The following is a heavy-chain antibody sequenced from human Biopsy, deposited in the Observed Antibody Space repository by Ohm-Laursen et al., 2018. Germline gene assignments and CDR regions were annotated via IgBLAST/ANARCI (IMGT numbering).Heavy chain of an antibody. Sequence: SLRLSCAASGFSVSSYDMNWVRQAPGKGLEWISYISETSSHIYDADSVRGRFTVARDIAKNSLYLQMTNLRAEDTAVYYCARGSHYYDGSGFYSFDNWGQGTLVTVSS. CDR1: GFSVSSYD. CDR3: ARGSHYYDGSGFYSFDN. V-gene: IGHV3-21*01. J-gene: IGHJ4*02. D-gene: IGHD3-22*01. CDR2: ISETSSHI.